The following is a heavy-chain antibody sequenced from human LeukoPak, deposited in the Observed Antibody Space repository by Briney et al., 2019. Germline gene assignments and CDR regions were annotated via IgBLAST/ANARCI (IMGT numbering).Heavy chain of an antibody. CDR2: INPSGGST. CDR3: ARALPGNGGFDP. J-gene: IGHJ5*02. V-gene: IGHV1-46*01. D-gene: IGHD2-8*01. Sequence: ASVKVSCKASGYTXTSYYMHWVRQAPGQGLEWMGIINPSGGSTSYAQKFQGRVTMTRDTSTSTVYMELSSLRSEDTAVYYCARALPGNGGFDPWGQGTLVTVSS. CDR1: GYTXTSYY.